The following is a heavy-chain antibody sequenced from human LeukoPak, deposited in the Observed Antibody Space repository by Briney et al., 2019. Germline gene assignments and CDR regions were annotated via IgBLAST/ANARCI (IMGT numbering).Heavy chain of an antibody. J-gene: IGHJ4*02. CDR1: GGSFSGYY. Sequence: SETLSLTCAVYGGSFSGYYWSWIRQPPGKGLEWIGEISHSGSTNYNPSLKSRVTISVDTSKNQFSLKLSSVTAADTAVYYCARGPNYYDSSGYYYWGQGTLVTVSS. V-gene: IGHV4-34*01. CDR3: ARGPNYYDSSGYYY. D-gene: IGHD3-22*01. CDR2: ISHSGST.